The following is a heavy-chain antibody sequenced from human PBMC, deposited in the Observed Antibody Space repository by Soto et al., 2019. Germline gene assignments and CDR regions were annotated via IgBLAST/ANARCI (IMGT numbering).Heavy chain of an antibody. CDR3: VKDRMAYNSVWDAFDI. J-gene: IGHJ3*02. V-gene: IGHV3-23*01. CDR1: GFTFYSYA. Sequence: GGSLRLSCAASGFTFYSYAMSWVCQAPGKGLEWVSTIGSVGGDTYYADSVKGRFTISRDDSKNTLLLQMNSLRAEDTAVYYCVKDRMAYNSVWDAFDIWGQGTMVTVSS. D-gene: IGHD1-20*01. CDR2: IGSVGGDT.